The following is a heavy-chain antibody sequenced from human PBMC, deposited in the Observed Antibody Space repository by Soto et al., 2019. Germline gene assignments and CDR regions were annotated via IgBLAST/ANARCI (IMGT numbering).Heavy chain of an antibody. J-gene: IGHJ6*02. Sequence: PSETLSLTCAVSGYSISSGYYWGWIRQPPGKGLEWIGSIYHSGSTYYNPSLKGRVTISVDTSKNQFSLKLSSVTAADTAVYYCARVGAGGYYGSGSYYKLRGMDVWGQGTTVTVSS. CDR2: IYHSGST. D-gene: IGHD3-10*01. CDR3: ARVGAGGYYGSGSYYKLRGMDV. CDR1: GYSISSGYY. V-gene: IGHV4-38-2*01.